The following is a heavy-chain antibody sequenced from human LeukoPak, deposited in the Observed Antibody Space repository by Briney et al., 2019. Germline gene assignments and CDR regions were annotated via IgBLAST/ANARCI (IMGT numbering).Heavy chain of an antibody. CDR2: IYPGDTDT. CDR3: ARRSGYASFDY. Sequence: GASLKISCKGSGSSFTTYWIGWVRQMPGKGLEWMGIIYPGDTDTRYSPSFGGQVTISADKSITTAYLQWSSLKASDTAMYYCARRSGYASFDYWGQGTLVTVSS. V-gene: IGHV5-51*01. J-gene: IGHJ4*02. D-gene: IGHD5-12*01. CDR1: GSSFTTYW.